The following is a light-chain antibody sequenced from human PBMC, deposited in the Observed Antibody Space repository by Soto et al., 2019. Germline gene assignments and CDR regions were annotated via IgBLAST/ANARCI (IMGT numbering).Light chain of an antibody. CDR2: GAF. CDR3: QQYNDWPLT. J-gene: IGKJ1*01. CDR1: QSVSSN. Sequence: EIVMTQSPVTLSVSPGERVTLSCRASQSVSSNLAWYQQKPGQAPSLLIYGAFTRATGIPARFSRTGSGTEFTLTISSLQSEDFALYYCQQYNDWPLTFGQGTKVDIK. V-gene: IGKV3-15*01.